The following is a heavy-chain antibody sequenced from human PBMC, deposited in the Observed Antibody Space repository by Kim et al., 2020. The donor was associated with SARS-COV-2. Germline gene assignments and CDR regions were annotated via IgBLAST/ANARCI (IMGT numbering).Heavy chain of an antibody. CDR3: AREVSNNPPDYYDSSGFDY. D-gene: IGHD3-22*01. Sequence: ASVKVSCKASGYTFTSYYMHWVRQAPGQGLEWMGIINPSGGSTSYAQKFQGRVTMTRDTSTSTVYMELSSLRSEDTAVYYCAREVSNNPPDYYDSSGFDYWGQGTLVTVSS. CDR2: INPSGGST. J-gene: IGHJ4*02. V-gene: IGHV1-46*01. CDR1: GYTFTSYY.